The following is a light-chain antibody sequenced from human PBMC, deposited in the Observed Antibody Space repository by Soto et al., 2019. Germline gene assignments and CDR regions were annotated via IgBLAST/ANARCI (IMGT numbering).Light chain of an antibody. CDR3: SSYSISTAYL. Sequence: SALTHPASLSCSPGQSITISCTGTSSDVGGYDYVSWYQLHPGKAPKLMVFEVSNRPSGVSYRFSGSKSGNTASLTISGLQAEDEADYFCSSYSISTAYLFGTGTKVTVL. J-gene: IGLJ1*01. CDR1: SSDVGGYDY. CDR2: EVS. V-gene: IGLV2-14*01.